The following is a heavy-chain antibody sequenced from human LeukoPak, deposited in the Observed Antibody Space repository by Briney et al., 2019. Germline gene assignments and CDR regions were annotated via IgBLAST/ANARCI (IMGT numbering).Heavy chain of an antibody. D-gene: IGHD4-17*01. J-gene: IGHJ4*02. CDR2: ISSSADRI. Sequence: GGSLRLSCVGFGFTFRSHGMNWVRQAPGKGLEWISYISSSADRIYYADSVRGRLAISRDNDRNSLFLEMNTLRAEDTAVYYCARANPTTPIYYFDFWGRGTLVAVSS. CDR1: GFTFRSHG. V-gene: IGHV3-48*01. CDR3: ARANPTTPIYYFDF.